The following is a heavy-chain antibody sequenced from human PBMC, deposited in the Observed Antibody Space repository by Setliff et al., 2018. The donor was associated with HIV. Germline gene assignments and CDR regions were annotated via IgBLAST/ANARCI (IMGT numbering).Heavy chain of an antibody. D-gene: IGHD3-3*01. Sequence: SETLSLTCSVSGDSISSGSYYWSWIRLPAGKGLEWIGQIHTTGRTNYNPSLKSRVTMSLDSSKKQFSLKLSSVTAADTAVYFCARDVGGFTVFAVPRGGFDPWGQGTLVTVSS. CDR1: GDSISSGSYY. J-gene: IGHJ5*02. CDR2: IHTTGRT. V-gene: IGHV4-61*09. CDR3: ARDVGGFTVFAVPRGGFDP.